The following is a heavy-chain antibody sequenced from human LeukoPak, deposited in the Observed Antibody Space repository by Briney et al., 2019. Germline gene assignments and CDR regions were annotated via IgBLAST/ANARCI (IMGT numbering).Heavy chain of an antibody. CDR2: ISGSGGST. CDR1: GFTVSGNY. CDR3: AATRSCSSTSCYAFDI. V-gene: IGHV3-23*01. J-gene: IGHJ3*02. D-gene: IGHD2-2*01. Sequence: GGSLRLSCAASGFTVSGNYMNWVRQAPGKGLEWVSAISGSGGSTYYADSVKGRFTISRDNSKNTLYLQMNSLRAEDTAIYFCAATRSCSSTSCYAFDIWGQGTMVTVSS.